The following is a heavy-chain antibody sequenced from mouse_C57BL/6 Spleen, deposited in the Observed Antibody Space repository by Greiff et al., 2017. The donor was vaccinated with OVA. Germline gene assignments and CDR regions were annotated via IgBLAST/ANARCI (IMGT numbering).Heavy chain of an antibody. Sequence: EVQLQQSGPELVKPGASVKISCKASGYSFTGYYMNWVKQSPEKSLEWIGEINPSTGGTTYNQKFKAKATLTVDKSSSTAYMQLKSLTSEDSAVYYCAVIYYDYDAYWGQGTTLSVSS. J-gene: IGHJ2*01. CDR3: AVIYYDYDAY. D-gene: IGHD2-4*01. CDR1: GYSFTGYY. V-gene: IGHV1-42*01. CDR2: INPSTGGT.